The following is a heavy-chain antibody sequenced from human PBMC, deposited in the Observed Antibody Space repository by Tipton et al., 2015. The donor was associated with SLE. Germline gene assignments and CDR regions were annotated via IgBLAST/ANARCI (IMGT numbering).Heavy chain of an antibody. J-gene: IGHJ4*02. CDR2: ICPSGST. CDR3: ARVGVEDYGDYPGGEGDY. V-gene: IGHV4-38-2*01. Sequence: LRLSCAVSGYSISSGYYWGWIRQPPGKGLGWIGSICPSGSTYYNPSLKSRVTISVDTAKNQFSLKLSSVTAADTAVYYCARVGVEDYGDYPGGEGDYWGQGTLVTVSS. CDR1: GYSISSGYY. D-gene: IGHD4-17*01.